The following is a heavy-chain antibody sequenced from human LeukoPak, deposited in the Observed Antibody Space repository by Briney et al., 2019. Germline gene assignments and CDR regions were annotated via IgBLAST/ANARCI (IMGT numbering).Heavy chain of an antibody. V-gene: IGHV4-39*07. D-gene: IGHD6-6*01. CDR2: IYYSGST. CDR1: GDSIISSSYY. CDR3: SRVARVAARPNWFDP. Sequence: SETLSLTCTVSGDSIISSSYYWGWIRQPPGNGLEWIGSIYYSGSTYYNPSLKSRVTISVDTSKNQFSLKLNSVTAADTAVYYCSRVARVAARPNWFDPWGQGTLVTVSS. J-gene: IGHJ5*02.